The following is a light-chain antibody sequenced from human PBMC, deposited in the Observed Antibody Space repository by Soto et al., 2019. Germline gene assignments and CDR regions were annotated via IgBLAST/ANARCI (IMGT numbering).Light chain of an antibody. Sequence: SYELTQPSSVSVSPGQTATVICSGDVLSRQYVYWYQQKAGQAPVLVIYKDTERPSGIPDRFSGSSSGTTATLTISGVQSEDEADFYCHSSDASGIVVFGGGTQLTVL. V-gene: IGLV3-25*03. CDR1: VLSRQY. CDR2: KDT. CDR3: HSSDASGIVV. J-gene: IGLJ2*01.